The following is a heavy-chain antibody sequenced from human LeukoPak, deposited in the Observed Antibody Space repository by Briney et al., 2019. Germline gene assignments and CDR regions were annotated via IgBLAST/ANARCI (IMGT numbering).Heavy chain of an antibody. CDR2: IRYDGSNK. CDR1: GSTFSSYG. CDR3: ARGYSSSWSTYYFDY. Sequence: PGGSLRLSCAASGSTFSSYGMHWVRQAPGKGLEWVAFIRYDGSNKYYADSVKGRFTISRDNSKNTLYLQMNSLRAEDTAVYYCARGYSSSWSTYYFDYWGQGTLVTVSS. V-gene: IGHV3-30*02. D-gene: IGHD6-13*01. J-gene: IGHJ4*02.